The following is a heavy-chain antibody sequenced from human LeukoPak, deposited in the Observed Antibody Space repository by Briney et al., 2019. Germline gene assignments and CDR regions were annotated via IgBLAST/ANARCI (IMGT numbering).Heavy chain of an antibody. D-gene: IGHD2-2*01. Sequence: NPSETLSLTCTVSGGSITNYYWSWIRQPAGKGLEWMGRIYTSGSTSYNPSLKSRFTMSVDTSKNQFSLTLSSVTAADTAVYYCARGCSSTSCWLRMDVWGQGTTVTVSS. CDR3: ARGCSSTSCWLRMDV. V-gene: IGHV4-4*07. J-gene: IGHJ6*02. CDR1: GGSITNYY. CDR2: IYTSGST.